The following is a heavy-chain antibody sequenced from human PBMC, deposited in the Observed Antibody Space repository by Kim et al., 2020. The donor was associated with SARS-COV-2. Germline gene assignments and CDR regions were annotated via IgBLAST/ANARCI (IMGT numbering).Heavy chain of an antibody. J-gene: IGHJ6*02. V-gene: IGHV3-30-3*01. CDR2: ISYDGSYK. CDR1: GFTFSSYA. D-gene: IGHD1-7*01. CDR3: ARDGLLGNWNYGYYYYYGMDV. Sequence: GGSLRLSCAASGFTFSSYAMHWVRQAPGKGLEWVAVISYDGSYKYYADSVKGRFTISRDNSKNTLYLQMNSLRAEDTAVYYCARDGLLGNWNYGYYYYYGMDVWGQGATVTVSS.